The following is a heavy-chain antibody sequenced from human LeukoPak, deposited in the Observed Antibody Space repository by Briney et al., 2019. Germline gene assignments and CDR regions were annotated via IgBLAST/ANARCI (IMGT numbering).Heavy chain of an antibody. Sequence: GGSLRLSCAASGFTFSSYSMNWVRQAPGKGLEWVSYISSSSSTIYYADSVKGRFTISRDNAKNSLYLQMNSLRAEDTAVYYCARGGTTVTTISLDYWGQGTLVTVSS. V-gene: IGHV3-48*04. CDR1: GFTFSSYS. D-gene: IGHD4-17*01. J-gene: IGHJ4*02. CDR3: ARGGTTVTTISLDY. CDR2: ISSSSSTI.